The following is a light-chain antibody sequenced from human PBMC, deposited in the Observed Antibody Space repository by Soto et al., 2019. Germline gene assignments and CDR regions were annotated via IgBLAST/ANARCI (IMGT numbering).Light chain of an antibody. V-gene: IGKV3-20*01. Sequence: EIVLTQSPGTLSLSPGERATLSCRASQSVSSNYLAWYQQKPGQAPRLLIYGASSRATGIPDRFSGSGSGTDFTLTISRLEPEDVAVYYCQQYGSSPRTFGQGTKLEI. CDR2: GAS. J-gene: IGKJ2*01. CDR3: QQYGSSPRT. CDR1: QSVSSNY.